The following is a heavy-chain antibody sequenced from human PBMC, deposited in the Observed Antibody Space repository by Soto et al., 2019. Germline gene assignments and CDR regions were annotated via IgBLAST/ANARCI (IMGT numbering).Heavy chain of an antibody. CDR2: IIPILGIA. V-gene: IGHV1-69*02. CDR3: ASLLGYCSGGSCRGDY. Sequence: QVQLVQSGAEVQKPGSSVKVSCKASGGTFSSYTISWVRQAPGQGLEWMGRIIPILGIANYAQKFQGRVTITADKSTSTDYMELSSLRSEDTAVYYCASLLGYCSGGSCRGDYWGQGTLVTVSS. D-gene: IGHD2-15*01. J-gene: IGHJ4*02. CDR1: GGTFSSYT.